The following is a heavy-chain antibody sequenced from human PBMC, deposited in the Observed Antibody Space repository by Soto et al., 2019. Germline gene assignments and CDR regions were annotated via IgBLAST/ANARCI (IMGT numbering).Heavy chain of an antibody. CDR2: IYSSGTT. Sequence: QVQLQESGPGLVKPSETLSLTCTVSGGSIGNYYWSWIRQSPGKGLEWIGYIYSSGTTKYNPSLKSRVTISVDTSKNQFSLKLSSVVAADTAVYYCARHWTHDALDVWGQGTMVTVSS. V-gene: IGHV4-59*01. CDR3: ARHWTHDALDV. CDR1: GGSIGNYY. D-gene: IGHD1-1*01. J-gene: IGHJ3*01.